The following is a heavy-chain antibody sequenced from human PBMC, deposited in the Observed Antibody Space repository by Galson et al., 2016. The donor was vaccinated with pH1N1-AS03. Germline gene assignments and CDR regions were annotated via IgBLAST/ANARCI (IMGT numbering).Heavy chain of an antibody. Sequence: SVKVFCKASGGTYAISWVRQAPGQGLEWMGGITPISGTTDYAQKFQGGVTLTADKSTSTAYMELSSLRSEDTAVYYCARHLSTSSVYFYSGMDVWGQGTTVTVSS. V-gene: IGHV1-69*06. CDR3: ARHLSTSSVYFYSGMDV. J-gene: IGHJ6*02. CDR2: ITPISGTT. D-gene: IGHD6-6*01. CDR1: GGTYA.